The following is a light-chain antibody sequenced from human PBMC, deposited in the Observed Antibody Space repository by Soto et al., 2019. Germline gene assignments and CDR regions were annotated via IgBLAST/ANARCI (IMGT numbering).Light chain of an antibody. V-gene: IGKV1-9*01. Sequence: IQLTQSPSSLSASVGDRVTIICRASQGISSYLAWYQQKPGEAPKLLIYAASTLYGGVPSRFSGSGSGTDFTLTISSLQPDDFATYYCHQYQSYSFGQGTKVDVK. CDR2: AAS. CDR1: QGISSY. J-gene: IGKJ1*01. CDR3: HQYQSYS.